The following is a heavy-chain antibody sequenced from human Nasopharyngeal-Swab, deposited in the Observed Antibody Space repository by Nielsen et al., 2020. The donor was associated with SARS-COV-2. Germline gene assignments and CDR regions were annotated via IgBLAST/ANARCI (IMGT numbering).Heavy chain of an antibody. J-gene: IGHJ6*03. V-gene: IGHV1-8*01. D-gene: IGHD3-16*01. CDR2: MNPNSGNT. CDR3: ARGSHFDYVWGCYKPKQDV. Sequence: ASVKVSCKASGYTLISYDINWVRQATGQGLEWMGWMNPNSGNTGYAQKFQGRVTMTRNTSISTAYMALSSLRPEDTAVYYCARGSHFDYVWGCYKPKQDVWGKGTTVTVSS. CDR1: GYTLISYD.